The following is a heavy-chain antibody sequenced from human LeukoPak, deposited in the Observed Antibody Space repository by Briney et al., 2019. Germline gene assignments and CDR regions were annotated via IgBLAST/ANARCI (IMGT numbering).Heavy chain of an antibody. D-gene: IGHD3-10*01. CDR1: GGSISSGDYS. CDR3: ARGAYYGSGSLYFDY. J-gene: IGHJ4*02. V-gene: IGHV4-30-2*01. CDR2: IFQSGST. Sequence: SETLSLTCAVSGGSISSGDYSWSWIRQPPGKGLEWIGYIFQSGSTYYNPSLKSRVTISVDRSKNQFSLKLSSVTAADTAVYYCARGAYYGSGSLYFDYWGQGTLVTVSS.